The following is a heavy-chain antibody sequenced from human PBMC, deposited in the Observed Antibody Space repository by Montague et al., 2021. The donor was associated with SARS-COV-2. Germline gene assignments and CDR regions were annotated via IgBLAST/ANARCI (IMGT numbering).Heavy chain of an antibody. CDR3: ARYYVSGNYGFDL. V-gene: IGHV3-74*01. D-gene: IGHD3-10*01. CDR2: INSDGSNT. Sequence: SLRLSCAASGFTFSSHAMHWVRQAPGKGLVWVSRINSDGSNTNYADSVKGRFTISRDNAKNTLYLQMISLRAEDTAVYYCARYYVSGNYGFDLWGQGTMVTVSS. J-gene: IGHJ3*01. CDR1: GFTFSSHA.